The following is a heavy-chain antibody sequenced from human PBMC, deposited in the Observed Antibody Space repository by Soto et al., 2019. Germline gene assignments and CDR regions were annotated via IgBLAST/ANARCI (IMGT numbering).Heavy chain of an antibody. Sequence: SETLSLTCTVSGGSISTYYWTWIRQPPGKGLEWIGYIYYSGNTNYNPSLKSRVTISEDTSKKQFSLKLSSVTAADTAVYYCARGGGYSNPYNFDYWGQGTLVTVSS. D-gene: IGHD5-18*01. CDR2: IYYSGNT. V-gene: IGHV4-59*01. J-gene: IGHJ4*02. CDR3: ARGGGYSNPYNFDY. CDR1: GGSISTYY.